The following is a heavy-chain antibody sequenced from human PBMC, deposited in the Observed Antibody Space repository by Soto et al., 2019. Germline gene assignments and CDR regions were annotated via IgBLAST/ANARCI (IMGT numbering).Heavy chain of an antibody. CDR1: GGSINSGDSY. D-gene: IGHD6-6*01. CDR3: ARDAPGVYPY. CDR2: INYRGST. J-gene: IGHJ4*02. Sequence: SETLSLTCTVSGGSINSGDSYWNWIRQHPEKGLEWIGYINYRGSTFYNPSLKSRIIISVDTSKNQFSLSLSSVTAADTAVYYCARDAPGVYPYWGQGTLVTVSS. V-gene: IGHV4-31*03.